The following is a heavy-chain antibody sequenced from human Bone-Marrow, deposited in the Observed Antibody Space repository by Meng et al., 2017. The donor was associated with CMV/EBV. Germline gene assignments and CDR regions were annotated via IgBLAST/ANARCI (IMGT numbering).Heavy chain of an antibody. CDR2: ISAYNGNT. V-gene: IGHV1-18*01. D-gene: IGHD3-10*01. J-gene: IGHJ6*02. CDR3: ARMGDVLLWFGELLRTGYYGMDV. CDR1: GYTFTSYG. Sequence: ASVKVSCKASGYTFTSYGISWVRQAPGQGLEWMGWISAYNGNTNYAQKLQGRVTMTTDTSTSKAYMELRRLRSDDTAVYYCARMGDVLLWFGELLRTGYYGMDVWGQGTTVTVSS.